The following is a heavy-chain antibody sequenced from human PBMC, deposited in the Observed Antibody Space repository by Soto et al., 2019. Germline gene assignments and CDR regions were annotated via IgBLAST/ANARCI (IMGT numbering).Heavy chain of an antibody. J-gene: IGHJ6*02. D-gene: IGHD1-26*01. CDR3: AKDQFGSGSYSYYGMDV. CDR2: ISGSGGST. CDR1: GFTFSSYA. V-gene: IGHV3-23*01. Sequence: EVQLLESGGGLVQPGGSLRLSCAASGFTFSSYAMSWVRQAPGKGLEWVSAISGSGGSTYYADSVKGRFTISRDNSKNTLYLQMNSLRAEDTAVYYCAKDQFGSGSYSYYGMDVWGQGTTVTVSS.